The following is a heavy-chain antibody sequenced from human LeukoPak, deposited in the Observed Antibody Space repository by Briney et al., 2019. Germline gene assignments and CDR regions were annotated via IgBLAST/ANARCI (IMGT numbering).Heavy chain of an antibody. Sequence: PGGSLRLSCAASGFTFSSCSMNWVRQAPGKGLEWVSSISSSSSYIYYADSVKGRFTISRDNAKNSLYLQMNSLRAEDTAVYYCARDTAKLGYYYDSSGARGYWGQGTLVTVSS. CDR2: ISSSSSYI. D-gene: IGHD3-22*01. J-gene: IGHJ4*02. CDR1: GFTFSSCS. CDR3: ARDTAKLGYYYDSSGARGY. V-gene: IGHV3-21*01.